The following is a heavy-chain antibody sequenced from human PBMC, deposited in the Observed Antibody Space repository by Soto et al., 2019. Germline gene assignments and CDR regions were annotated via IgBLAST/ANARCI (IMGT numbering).Heavy chain of an antibody. CDR3: VKMSSENYYDPVFS. J-gene: IGHJ4*02. CDR1: GFTFSDYY. CDR2: ISSSGNII. D-gene: IGHD3-22*01. Sequence: QVQLVESGGGLVKTGGSLRIVCEASGFTFSDYYMSWVRQAPGKGLEWVSYISSSGNIIYYADSVKGRFTISRDNAKNSVYLQMNSLRAEDTALYFCVKMSSENYYDPVFSWGQGTLVTVSS. V-gene: IGHV3-11*01.